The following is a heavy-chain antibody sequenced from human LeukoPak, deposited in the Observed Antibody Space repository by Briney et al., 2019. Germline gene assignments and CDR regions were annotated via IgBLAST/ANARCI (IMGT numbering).Heavy chain of an antibody. V-gene: IGHV3-48*04. CDR2: ISGSSSTI. D-gene: IGHD2-2*02. CDR3: ARGPYTDY. J-gene: IGHJ4*02. Sequence: GGSLRLSCAASGFSFSSNSMSWVRQAPGKGLEWVSYISGSSSTIYYADSVKGQFTISRDNAKNSLYLQMNSLRAEDTALYYCARGPYTDYWGQGTLVTVSS. CDR1: GFSFSSNS.